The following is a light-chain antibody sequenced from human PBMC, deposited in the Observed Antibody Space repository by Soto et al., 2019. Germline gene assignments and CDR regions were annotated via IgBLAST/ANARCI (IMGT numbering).Light chain of an antibody. Sequence: DIQLTQSPSSLSASVGDRVTITCRASQSISSYLNWYQQKPGKAPKLLIYAASSLQSGVPSRFSGSGSGTEFTLTISSLQPGDFAVYYCQQRSNWHLTFGGGTKV. CDR1: QSISSY. CDR3: QQRSNWHLT. V-gene: IGKV1-39*01. CDR2: AAS. J-gene: IGKJ4*01.